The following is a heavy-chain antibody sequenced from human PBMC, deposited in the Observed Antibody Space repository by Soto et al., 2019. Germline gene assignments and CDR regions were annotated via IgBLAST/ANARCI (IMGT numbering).Heavy chain of an antibody. Sequence: GGSLRLSCAAARLTFSDSGMHWGGQAPGKGFQWFATLSHHGIRTHYADTVMGRFTSSRDNFKKVVYLHLSGLRVEDTARYYCAKDWVGGSNNYQLDYWGQGTLV. J-gene: IGHJ4*02. CDR2: LSHHGIRT. D-gene: IGHD1-26*01. V-gene: IGHV3-30*18. CDR3: AKDWVGGSNNYQLDY. CDR1: RLTFSDSG.